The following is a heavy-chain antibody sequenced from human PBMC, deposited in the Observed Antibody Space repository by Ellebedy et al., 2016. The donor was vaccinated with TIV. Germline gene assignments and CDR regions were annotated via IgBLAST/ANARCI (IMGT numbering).Heavy chain of an antibody. CDR1: GFTFSSYA. J-gene: IGHJ4*02. D-gene: IGHD2-15*01. CDR2: ISYDGSNK. CDR3: ARDRGGDY. Sequence: GESLKISXAASGFTFSSYAMHWVRQAPGKGLEWVAVISYDGSNKYYADSVKGRFTISRDNSKNTLYLQMNSLRAEDTAVYYCARDRGGDYWGQGTLVTVSS. V-gene: IGHV3-30-3*01.